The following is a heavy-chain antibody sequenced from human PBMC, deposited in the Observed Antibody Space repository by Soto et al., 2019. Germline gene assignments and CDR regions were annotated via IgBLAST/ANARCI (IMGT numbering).Heavy chain of an antibody. Sequence: SDTLSLTCTVSCASISSYYWRWIRQPTGKGLEWIGYIHYSGSTTYNPSLKSRVSVSVDTSKNQFSLKLSSVSAADTAVYYCARIIPAAMDFDYWGQGTLVTVS. CDR2: IHYSGST. CDR3: ARIIPAAMDFDY. CDR1: CASISSYY. V-gene: IGHV4-59*01. D-gene: IGHD2-2*01. J-gene: IGHJ4*02.